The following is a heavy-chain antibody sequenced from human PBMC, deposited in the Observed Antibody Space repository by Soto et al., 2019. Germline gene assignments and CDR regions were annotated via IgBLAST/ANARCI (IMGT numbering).Heavy chain of an antibody. D-gene: IGHD4-17*01. CDR3: ASITVTQMGYYYYMDV. V-gene: IGHV1-24*01. CDR2: FDPEDGET. J-gene: IGHJ6*03. Sequence: QVPLVQSGAEVKKPGASVKVSCKVSGYTLTELSMHWVRQAPGKGREWMGGFDPEDGETMYEQKFQGRVTMTEDTSTDTAYMELSSLRSEDTAMYYCASITVTQMGYYYYMDVWGKGTTVTVSS. CDR1: GYTLTELS.